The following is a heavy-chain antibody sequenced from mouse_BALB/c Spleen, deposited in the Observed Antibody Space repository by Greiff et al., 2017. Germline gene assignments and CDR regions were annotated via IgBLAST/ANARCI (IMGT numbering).Heavy chain of an antibody. CDR2: IYPGDGDT. Sequence: VQVVESGPELVKPGASVKISCKASGYAFSSSWMNWVKQRPGQGLEWIGRIYPGDGDTNYNGKFKGKATLTADKSSSTAYMQLSSLTSVDSAVYFCARGGDYDEGYYFDYWGQGTTLTVSS. V-gene: IGHV1-82*01. D-gene: IGHD2-4*01. CDR3: ARGGDYDEGYYFDY. CDR1: GYAFSSSW. J-gene: IGHJ2*01.